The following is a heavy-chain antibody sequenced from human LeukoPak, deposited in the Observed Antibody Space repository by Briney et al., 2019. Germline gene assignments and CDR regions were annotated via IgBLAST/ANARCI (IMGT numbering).Heavy chain of an antibody. CDR2: IWYDGSNK. V-gene: IGHV3-33*01. CDR1: GFTFSSYG. CDR3: ARNNGMDV. J-gene: IGHJ6*02. Sequence: TGGSLRLSCAASGFTFSSYGMHWVRQAPGKGLEWVAVIWYDGSNKYYADSVKGRFTISKDSAKNSLYLQMNSLRAEDTALYHCARNNGMDVWGQGTTVIVSS.